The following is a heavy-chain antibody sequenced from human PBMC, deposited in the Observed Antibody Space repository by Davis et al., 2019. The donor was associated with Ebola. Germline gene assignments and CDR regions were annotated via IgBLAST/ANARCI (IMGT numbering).Heavy chain of an antibody. J-gene: IGHJ5*02. CDR3: ARAPTVTTLYNWFDP. V-gene: IGHV3-30*02. CDR1: GFTFNIFD. D-gene: IGHD4-17*01. CDR2: VRSHGSDD. Sequence: GESLKISCAASGFTFNIFDMHWVRQAPGRGLEWVAFVRSHGSDDHYADSVKGRFTISRDNSKNTLYLQMNSLRPEDTAVYYCARAPTVTTLYNWFDPWGQGTLVTVSS.